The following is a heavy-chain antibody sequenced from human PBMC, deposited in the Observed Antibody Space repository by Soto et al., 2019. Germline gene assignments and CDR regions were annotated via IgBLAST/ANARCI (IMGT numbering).Heavy chain of an antibody. J-gene: IGHJ6*03. V-gene: IGHV1-8*01. Sequence: ASVKVSCKASGYTFTSYDINWVRQATGQGLEWMGWMNPNSGNTGYAQKFQGRVTMTRNTSISTAYIELSSLRSEDTAVYYCARRAAAGTYYNYYMDVWGKGTTVTVSS. CDR3: ARRAAAGTYYNYYMDV. D-gene: IGHD6-13*01. CDR1: GYTFTSYD. CDR2: MNPNSGNT.